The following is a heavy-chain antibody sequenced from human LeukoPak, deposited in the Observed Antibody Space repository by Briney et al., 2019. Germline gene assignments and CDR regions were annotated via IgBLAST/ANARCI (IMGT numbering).Heavy chain of an antibody. CDR3: AKDASYCSSTSCYEDYYYGMDV. Sequence: GGSLRLSCAASGFTFSSYGMHWLRQAPGKGLEWVTVISYDGSNKYYADSVKGRFTISRDNSKNTLYLQMNSLRAEDTAVYYCAKDASYCSSTSCYEDYYYGMDVWGKGTTVTVSS. J-gene: IGHJ6*04. D-gene: IGHD2-2*01. CDR2: ISYDGSNK. CDR1: GFTFSSYG. V-gene: IGHV3-30*18.